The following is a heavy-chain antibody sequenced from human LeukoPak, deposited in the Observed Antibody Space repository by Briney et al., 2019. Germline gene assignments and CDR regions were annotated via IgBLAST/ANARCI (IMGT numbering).Heavy chain of an antibody. J-gene: IGHJ4*02. Sequence: GGSLRLSCAASGFTFDDFGMHWVRQGPGKGLEWVSVIYSGGSTYYADSVKGRFTVSRDNSKNTLYLQMNSLRAEDTAVYYCARTYSSSSYSPFDYWGQGTLVTVSS. V-gene: IGHV3-53*01. D-gene: IGHD6-13*01. CDR3: ARTYSSSSYSPFDY. CDR2: IYSGGST. CDR1: GFTFDDFG.